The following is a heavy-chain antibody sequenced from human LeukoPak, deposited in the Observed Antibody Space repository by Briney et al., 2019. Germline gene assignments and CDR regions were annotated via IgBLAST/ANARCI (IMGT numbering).Heavy chain of an antibody. J-gene: IGHJ5*02. Sequence: GWSLRLSCAASGFTFSTYSINWVRQAPGTGLEWVSYISGSSTAIYYADSVKGRFTISRDNAKNSLYLQMNSLRDEDTAVYYCAKDLVGATASWGQGTLVTVSS. V-gene: IGHV3-48*02. CDR3: AKDLVGATAS. CDR1: GFTFSTYS. D-gene: IGHD1-26*01. CDR2: ISGSSTAI.